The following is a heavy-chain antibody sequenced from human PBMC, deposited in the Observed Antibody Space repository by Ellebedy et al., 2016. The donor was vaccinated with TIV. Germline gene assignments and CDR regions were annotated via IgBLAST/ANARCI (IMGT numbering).Heavy chain of an antibody. CDR1: GYTFTSYG. CDR3: ARGYQYYGMDV. J-gene: IGHJ6*02. V-gene: IGHV1-18*04. CDR2: ISAYNGNT. Sequence: ASVKVSCKASGYTFTSYGISWVRQARGQGLEWMGWISAYNGNTNYAQKLQGRVTMTTDTSTSTASMELRSLRSDDTAVYYCARGYQYYGMDVWGQGTTVTVSS.